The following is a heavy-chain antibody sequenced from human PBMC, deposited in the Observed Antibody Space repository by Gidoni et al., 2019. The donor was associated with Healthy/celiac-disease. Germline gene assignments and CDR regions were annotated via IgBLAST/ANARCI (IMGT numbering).Heavy chain of an antibody. CDR2: IYHSGST. CDR1: GGSISSSHW. CDR3: ARDGYDFWSGYAEYFQH. Sequence: QVQLQESGPGLVKPSGTLSLPCAVSGGSISSSHWWSWVRQPPGKGLEWIGEIYHSGSTNYNPSLKSRVTISVDKSKNQFSLKLSSVTAADTAVYYCARDGYDFWSGYAEYFQHWGQGTLVTVSS. V-gene: IGHV4-4*02. D-gene: IGHD3-3*01. J-gene: IGHJ1*01.